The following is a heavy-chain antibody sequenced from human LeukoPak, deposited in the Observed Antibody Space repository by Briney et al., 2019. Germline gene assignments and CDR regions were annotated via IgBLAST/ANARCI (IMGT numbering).Heavy chain of an antibody. CDR1: GGSISSYY. J-gene: IGHJ4*02. D-gene: IGHD3-10*01. Sequence: NPSETLSLTCTVSGGSISSYYWSWIRQPPGKGLEWIGYIYYSGSTNYNPSLKSRVTISVDTSKNQFSLKLSSVTAADTAVYYCARQAPTMVRGVVFDYWGQGTLVTVSS. V-gene: IGHV4-59*01. CDR3: ARQAPTMVRGVVFDY. CDR2: IYYSGST.